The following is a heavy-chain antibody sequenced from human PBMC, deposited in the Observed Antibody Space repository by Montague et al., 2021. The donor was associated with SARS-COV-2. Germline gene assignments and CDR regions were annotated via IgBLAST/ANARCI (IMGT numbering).Heavy chain of an antibody. V-gene: IGHV4-4*07. CDR1: VSWNTGDD. J-gene: IGHJ6*02. Sequence: SETLSLTCSRLVSWNTGDDWKSTRQTSSNVRKSYAGICTRGKTNHSPSLKSRVTISVDTSRNHLSLKLTSVTAADTAVYYCARDSRTSGWGYWYHGLDVWGQGNTVIVSS. D-gene: IGHD6-19*01. CDR3: ARDSRTSGWGYWYHGLDV. CDR2: ICTRGKT.